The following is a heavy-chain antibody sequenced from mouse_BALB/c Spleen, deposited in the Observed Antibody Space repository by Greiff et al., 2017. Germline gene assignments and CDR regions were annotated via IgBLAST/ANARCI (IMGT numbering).Heavy chain of an antibody. Sequence: VQLQQSGPELVKPGASVKISCKASGYSFTGYYMHWVKQSHVKSLEWIGRINPYNGATSYNQNFKDKASLTVDKSSSTAYMELHSLTSEDSAVYYCARGTTSVDYWGQGTSVTVSS. CDR2: INPYNGAT. CDR3: ARGTTSVDY. D-gene: IGHD1-1*01. CDR1: GYSFTGYY. J-gene: IGHJ4*01. V-gene: IGHV1-31*01.